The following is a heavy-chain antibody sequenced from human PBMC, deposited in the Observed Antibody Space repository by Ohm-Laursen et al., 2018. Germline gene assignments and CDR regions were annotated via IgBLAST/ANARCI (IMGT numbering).Heavy chain of an antibody. V-gene: IGHV3-7*01. CDR2: IKPDGSEK. CDR1: GFSFITSW. CDR3: TKGPSTWDF. J-gene: IGHJ4*02. Sequence: GSLRLSCAASGFSFITSWMTWVRQAPGKGLEWVANIKPDGSEKHYVGSVRGRFTLSRGNAKNLVYLQMSSLRAEDTAVYYCTKGPSTWDFWGQGTLVTVSS. D-gene: IGHD6-13*01.